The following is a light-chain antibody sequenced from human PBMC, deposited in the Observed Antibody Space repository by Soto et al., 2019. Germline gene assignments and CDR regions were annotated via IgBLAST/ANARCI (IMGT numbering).Light chain of an antibody. V-gene: IGKV3-20*01. Sequence: EIVLTQSPGTLSLSPGERATLSCRASQTVSSSYLAWYQQKPGQAPRLLIYGASSGATGIPDRFSGSAYGTDFSASGTDFTLTISRLEPEDFAVYYCQKYGSSPITCGQGTRLEIK. CDR1: QTVSSSY. J-gene: IGKJ5*01. CDR3: QKYGSSPIT. CDR2: GAS.